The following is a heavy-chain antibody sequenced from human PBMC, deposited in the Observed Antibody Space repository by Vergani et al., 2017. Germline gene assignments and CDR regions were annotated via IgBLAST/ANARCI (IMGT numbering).Heavy chain of an antibody. Sequence: QVQLVESGGGVVQPGRSLRLSCAASGFTFSTYGLHWVRQAPGKGLEWVAVIWYDGSNKYYGDSVKGRFTISRDNSMDTLYLQMNGLRAEDTAVYYCARGAGYSSSTSCPPTLRNYYYYMDVWGKGTTVTVSS. V-gene: IGHV3-33*01. CDR2: IWYDGSNK. CDR3: ARGAGYSSSTSCPPTLRNYYYYMDV. D-gene: IGHD2-2*01. CDR1: GFTFSTYG. J-gene: IGHJ6*03.